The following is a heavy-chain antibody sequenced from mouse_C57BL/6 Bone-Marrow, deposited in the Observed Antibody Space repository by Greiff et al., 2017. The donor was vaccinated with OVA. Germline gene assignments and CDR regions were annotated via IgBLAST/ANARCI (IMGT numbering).Heavy chain of an antibody. D-gene: IGHD2-1*01. J-gene: IGHJ2*01. V-gene: IGHV1-26*01. Sequence: VQLQQSGPELVKPGASVKISCKASGYTFTDYYMNWVKQSHGKSLEWIGDINPNNGGTSYNQKFKGKATLTVDKSSSTAYMELRSLTSEDSAVYYCARERVRDYWGQGTTLTVSS. CDR2: INPNNGGT. CDR1: GYTFTDYY. CDR3: ARERVRDY.